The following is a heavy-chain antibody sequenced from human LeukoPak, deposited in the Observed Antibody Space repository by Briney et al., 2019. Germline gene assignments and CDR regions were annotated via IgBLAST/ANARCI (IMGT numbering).Heavy chain of an antibody. D-gene: IGHD3-22*01. J-gene: IGHJ4*02. V-gene: IGHV1-24*01. CDR1: GYTLTELS. CDR2: FDPEDRET. CDR3: ARGSPPRRNYDSRGYYSYYFDY. Sequence: ASVKVSCKVSGYTLTELSMHWVRQAPGKGLEWMGGFDPEDRETIYAQKFQGRVTMTEDTSTDTAYMELSSLRSEDTAVYYCARGSPPRRNYDSRGYYSYYFDYWGQGTLVTVSS.